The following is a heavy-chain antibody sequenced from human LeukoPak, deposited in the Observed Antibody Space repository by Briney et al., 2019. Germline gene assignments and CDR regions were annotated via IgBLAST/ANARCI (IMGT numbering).Heavy chain of an antibody. Sequence: SVKVSCKASGGASSSYAISWVRQAPGQGLEWMGRIIPILGIANYAQKFQGRVTITADKSTSTAYMELSSLRSEDTAVYYCAREGRYSSSSTYFDYWGQGTLVTVSS. D-gene: IGHD6-6*01. CDR2: IIPILGIA. CDR1: GGASSSYA. J-gene: IGHJ4*02. CDR3: AREGRYSSSSTYFDY. V-gene: IGHV1-69*04.